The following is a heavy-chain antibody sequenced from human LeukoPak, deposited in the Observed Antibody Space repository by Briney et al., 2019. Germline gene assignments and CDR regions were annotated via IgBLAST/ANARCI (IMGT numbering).Heavy chain of an antibody. D-gene: IGHD3-9*01. Sequence: GGSLRLSCAASGFSLSSYHFHWVRQVRGEGLEWVSAIGNVGETSYLDSVKGRFTISREDAKNSLYLQMNSLTAGDTALYYCARVTMTGPGFDALDIWGQGTLVTVSS. CDR3: ARVTMTGPGFDALDI. CDR2: IGNVGET. V-gene: IGHV3-13*01. CDR1: GFSLSSYH. J-gene: IGHJ3*02.